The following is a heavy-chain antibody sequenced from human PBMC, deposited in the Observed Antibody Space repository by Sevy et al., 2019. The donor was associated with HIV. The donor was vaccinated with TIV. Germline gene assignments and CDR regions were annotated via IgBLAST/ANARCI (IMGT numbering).Heavy chain of an antibody. CDR2: IYYSGST. V-gene: IGHV4-59*12. CDR3: ARLFDGNYYDSSGYYFDY. CDR1: GGSISSYY. J-gene: IGHJ4*02. Sequence: SETLSLTCTVSGGSISSYYWSWIRQPPGKGLEWIGYIYYSGSTNYNPSLKSRVTISVETSKNQFSLKLSSVTAADTAVYYCARLFDGNYYDSSGYYFDYWGQGTLVTVSS. D-gene: IGHD3-22*01.